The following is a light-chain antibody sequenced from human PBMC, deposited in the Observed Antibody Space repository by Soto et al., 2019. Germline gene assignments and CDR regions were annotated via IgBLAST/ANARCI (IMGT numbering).Light chain of an antibody. Sequence: EIVLTQSPGTLSLSPGERATLSCMPRQSVSSTVLVWYPQKPGQAPRLIIYGASVSATGIPDRFSGSGSGTDFTLTISRLEPEDFAVYYCQQYGSSWTFGQGTKVDIK. CDR3: QQYGSSWT. CDR1: QSVSSTV. V-gene: IGKV3-20*01. J-gene: IGKJ1*01. CDR2: GAS.